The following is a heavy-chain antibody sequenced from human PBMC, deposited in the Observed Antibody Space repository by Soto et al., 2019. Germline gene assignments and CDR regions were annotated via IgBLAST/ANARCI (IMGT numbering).Heavy chain of an antibody. V-gene: IGHV3-9*01. CDR2: INWNSAVI. CDR1: GFTFDDYA. CDR3: ARDPSVTAIGRADH. D-gene: IGHD5-18*01. J-gene: IGHJ4*02. Sequence: LRLSCVVSGFTFDDYAMHWVRQAPGGGLEWVSGINWNSAVIGYADSVKGRFTISRDNAKNALYLQMTSLRSEDTALYYCARDPSVTAIGRADHWGQGTLVTVSS.